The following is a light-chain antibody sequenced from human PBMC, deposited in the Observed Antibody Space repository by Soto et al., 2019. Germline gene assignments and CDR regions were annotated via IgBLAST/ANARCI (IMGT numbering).Light chain of an antibody. CDR1: SSDVGEENY. J-gene: IGLJ2*01. V-gene: IGLV2-8*01. CDR3: CSFAVSPVV. CDR2: EVS. Sequence: QSVLTQPPSASGSPGQSVTITCSGTSSDVGEENYVSWYQQHPGKVPKLILYEVSKRPSGVPDRFSGSRSGNTASLTVSGLEAEDESDYYCCSFAVSPVVFGGGTKLTVL.